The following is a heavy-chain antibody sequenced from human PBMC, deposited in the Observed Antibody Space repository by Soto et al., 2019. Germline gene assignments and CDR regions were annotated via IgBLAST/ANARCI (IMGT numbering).Heavy chain of an antibody. D-gene: IGHD5-18*01. Sequence: QLQLQESGSGLVKPSETLSLTCIVSNGSISSRSSYWGWIRQTPGKALEWIASIYYIGNTYYNPSLKSPVTISIDRSKAWFSLKMNSVTAADPAVYFCGGQEYGAMGYYFENWVQGALVTVSS. CDR2: IYYIGNT. CDR3: GGQEYGAMGYYFEN. J-gene: IGHJ4*02. V-gene: IGHV4-39*01. CDR1: NGSISSRSSY.